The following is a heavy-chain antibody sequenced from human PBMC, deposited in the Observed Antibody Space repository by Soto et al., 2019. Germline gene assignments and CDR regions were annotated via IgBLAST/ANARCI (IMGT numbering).Heavy chain of an antibody. CDR3: TTWGNDY. J-gene: IGHJ4*02. D-gene: IGHD7-27*01. CDR1: GASISGSSYY. Sequence: QLQLQESGPGLVKPSETLSLTCTVSGASISGSSYYWGWVRQPPGKGLEWIGSIYYTGATYYSPPLRGRVTLSVDMSKNQFALEVSSVTAADPAVYFCTTWGNDYWGQGTLVTVSS. CDR2: IYYTGAT. V-gene: IGHV4-39*01.